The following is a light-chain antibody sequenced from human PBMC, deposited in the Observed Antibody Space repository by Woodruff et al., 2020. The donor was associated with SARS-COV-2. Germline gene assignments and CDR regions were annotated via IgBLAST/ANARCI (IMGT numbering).Light chain of an antibody. CDR2: DAS. CDR3: CSYTGSYSWV. J-gene: IGLJ3*02. V-gene: IGLV2-11*01. Sequence: QHHPGKAPQLLIYDASKRPLGVPDRFSGSKSGDTASLTISGLQAEDEADYYCCSYTGSYSWVFGGGTKLTVL.